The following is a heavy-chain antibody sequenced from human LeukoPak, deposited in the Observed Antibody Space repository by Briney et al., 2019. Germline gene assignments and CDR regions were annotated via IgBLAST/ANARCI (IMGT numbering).Heavy chain of an antibody. J-gene: IGHJ5*02. Sequence: SETLSLTCAVYGGSFSGYYWSWIRQPPGKELEWIGEINHSGSTNYNPSLKSRVTISVDTSKNQFSLKLSSVTAADTAVYYCARGRRDYVWGSYRYMHEFFDPWGQGTLVTVPS. CDR1: GGSFSGYY. CDR3: ARGRRDYVWGSYRYMHEFFDP. CDR2: INHSGST. D-gene: IGHD3-16*02. V-gene: IGHV4-34*01.